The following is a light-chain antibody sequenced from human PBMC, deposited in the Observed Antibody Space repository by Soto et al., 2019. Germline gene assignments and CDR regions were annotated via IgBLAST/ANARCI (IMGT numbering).Light chain of an antibody. CDR3: CSYAGSFV. Sequence: QSALTQPRSVSGSPGQSVTISCTGTSSDVGGYNYVSWYQQHPGKAPKLMIYDVSKRPSGVPDRFSGSKSGNTASLTISGLQAEDVADYYCCSYAGSFVFGGGTKVTVL. CDR2: DVS. CDR1: SSDVGGYNY. V-gene: IGLV2-11*01. J-gene: IGLJ2*01.